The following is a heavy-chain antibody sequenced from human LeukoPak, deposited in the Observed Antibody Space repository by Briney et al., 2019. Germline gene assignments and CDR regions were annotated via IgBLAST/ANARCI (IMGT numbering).Heavy chain of an antibody. CDR3: ARSFGGKPGVFDV. D-gene: IGHD4-23*01. Sequence: SETLPLTCTFSGGSIIGSTYFWGWIRQPPGRGLECMGRVFYSGAAYYNPSLTSRVTISIDTSKNQFSLNLTSVTAADTAVYYCARSFGGKPGVFDVWGQGTMVTVSS. V-gene: IGHV4-39*07. J-gene: IGHJ3*01. CDR2: VFYSGAA. CDR1: GGSIIGSTYF.